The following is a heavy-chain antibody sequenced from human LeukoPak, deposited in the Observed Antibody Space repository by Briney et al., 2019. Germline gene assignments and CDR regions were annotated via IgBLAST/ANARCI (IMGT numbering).Heavy chain of an antibody. D-gene: IGHD4-23*01. CDR1: GGSISSYY. Sequence: PSETLSLTCTVSGGSISSYYWSWIRQPPGKGLEWIGYIYYSGSTNYNPSLKSRVTISVDTSKNQFSLKLSSVTAADTAVYYCARETLRGGNPFDAFDIWGQGTMVTVSS. V-gene: IGHV4-59*01. CDR3: ARETLRGGNPFDAFDI. J-gene: IGHJ3*02. CDR2: IYYSGST.